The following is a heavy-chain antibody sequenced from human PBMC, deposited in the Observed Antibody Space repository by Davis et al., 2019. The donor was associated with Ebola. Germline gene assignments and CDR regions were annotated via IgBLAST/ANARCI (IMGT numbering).Heavy chain of an antibody. Sequence: ASVKVSCKASAYTFTSYYMHWVRQAPGQGLEWMGIINPSGGSTSYAQKFQGRVTMTRDTSTSTVYMELSSLRSEDTAVYYCARPMDIVVVPAAIPNYYYGMDVWGQGTTVTVSS. CDR3: ARPMDIVVVPAAIPNYYYGMDV. J-gene: IGHJ6*02. D-gene: IGHD2-2*02. V-gene: IGHV1-46*01. CDR1: AYTFTSYY. CDR2: INPSGGST.